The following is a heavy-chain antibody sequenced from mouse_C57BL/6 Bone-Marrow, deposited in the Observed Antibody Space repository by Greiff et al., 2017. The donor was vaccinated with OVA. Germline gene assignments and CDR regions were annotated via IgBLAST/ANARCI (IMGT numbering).Heavy chain of an antibody. CDR2: ISSGGSYT. Sequence: EVQRVESGGDLVKPGGSLKLSCAASGFTFSSYGMSWVRQTPDKRLAWVATISSGGSYTYYPDSVKGRFTISRDNAKNTLYLQMSSLKSEDTAMYYCARGAAQASRLYYYAMDYWGQGTSVTVSS. J-gene: IGHJ4*01. V-gene: IGHV5-6*01. CDR1: GFTFSSYG. CDR3: ARGAAQASRLYYYAMDY. D-gene: IGHD3-2*02.